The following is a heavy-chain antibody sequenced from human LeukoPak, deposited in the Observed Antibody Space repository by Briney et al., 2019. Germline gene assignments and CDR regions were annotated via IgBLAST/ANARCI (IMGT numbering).Heavy chain of an antibody. Sequence: SVKVSCKASGGTFSSYAISWVRRAPGQGLEWMGRIIPILGMANYAQKFQGRVTITADKSTSTAYMELSSLRSEDTAVYYCARAGGSYYYFDYWGQGTLVTVSS. CDR1: GGTFSSYA. J-gene: IGHJ4*02. V-gene: IGHV1-69*04. CDR3: ARAGGSYYYFDY. D-gene: IGHD1-26*01. CDR2: IIPILGMA.